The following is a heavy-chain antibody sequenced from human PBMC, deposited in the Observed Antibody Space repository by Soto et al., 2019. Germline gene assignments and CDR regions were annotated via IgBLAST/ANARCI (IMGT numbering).Heavy chain of an antibody. D-gene: IGHD5-12*01. J-gene: IGHJ5*02. CDR2: ISGSGST. V-gene: IGHV4-4*07. CDR3: ASSRYSGYFA. CDR1: DGSMNSYY. Sequence: SETLSLTCSVSDGSMNSYYWSWIRQPAGKGLEWIGRISGSGSTNYNPSLKSRVTMSVDTSKGQFSLNLRSVTAADTAVYYCASSRYSGYFAWGQGTLVTVSS.